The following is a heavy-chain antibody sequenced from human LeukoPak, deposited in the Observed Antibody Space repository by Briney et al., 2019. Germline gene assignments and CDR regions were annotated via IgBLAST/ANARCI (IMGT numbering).Heavy chain of an antibody. CDR3: ARGQQLAGDYYYYMDV. CDR2: IYTSGST. J-gene: IGHJ6*03. CDR1: GGSISSYY. V-gene: IGHV4-4*07. Sequence: SETLSLTCTVSGGSISSYYWSWIRQPAGQGLGWIGRIYTSGSTNYNPSLKSRVTMSVDTSKNQFSLELSSVTAADTAVYYCARGQQLAGDYYYYMDVWGKGTTVTVSS. D-gene: IGHD6-13*01.